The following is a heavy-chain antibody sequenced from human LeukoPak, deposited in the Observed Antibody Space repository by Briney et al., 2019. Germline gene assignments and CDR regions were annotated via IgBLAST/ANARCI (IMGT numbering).Heavy chain of an antibody. Sequence: GESLKISCRGSGYSFTTYWIGWVRQMPGKGLEWMGIIYPGDSDTIYSPSFQGQVTISADKSISTAYVQWSSLKASDTAMYYCARSPGRWGAFDIWGQGTMVTVSS. CDR1: GYSFTTYW. V-gene: IGHV5-51*01. D-gene: IGHD4-23*01. CDR3: ARSPGRWGAFDI. J-gene: IGHJ3*02. CDR2: IYPGDSDT.